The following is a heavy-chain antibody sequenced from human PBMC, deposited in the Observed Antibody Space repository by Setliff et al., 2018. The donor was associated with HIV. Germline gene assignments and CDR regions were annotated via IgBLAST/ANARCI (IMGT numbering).Heavy chain of an antibody. CDR1: GYSISSGHY. CDR3: ARRQSYYDILNGPAFDALDI. Sequence: SETLSLTCAVSGYSISSGHYWTWIRQPAGKGLEWIGQIYTSGSTNYNPSLKSRVIISVDTYKNQFSLKLSSVTAADTAVYSCARRQSYYDILNGPAFDALDIWGQGTKVTVSS. D-gene: IGHD3-9*01. V-gene: IGHV4-61*09. J-gene: IGHJ3*02. CDR2: IYTSGST.